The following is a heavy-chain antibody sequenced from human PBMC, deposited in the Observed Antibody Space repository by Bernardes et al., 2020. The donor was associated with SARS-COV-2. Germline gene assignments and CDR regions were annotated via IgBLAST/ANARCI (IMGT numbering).Heavy chain of an antibody. CDR3: AREMGTDGGVYYYDSSGYEEGFDY. CDR2: INPNSGGT. Sequence: ASVKVSCKASGYTFTGYYMHLVRQAPGQGLEWMGWINPNSGGTNYAQKFQGRVTMTRDTSISTAYMELSRLRSDDTAVYYCAREMGTDGGVYYYDSSGYEEGFDYWGQGTLVTVSS. J-gene: IGHJ4*02. CDR1: GYTFTGYY. V-gene: IGHV1-2*02. D-gene: IGHD3-22*01.